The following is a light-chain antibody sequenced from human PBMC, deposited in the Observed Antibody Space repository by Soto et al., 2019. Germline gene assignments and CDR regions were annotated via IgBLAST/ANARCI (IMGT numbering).Light chain of an antibody. Sequence: DIQMTQSPSTLSASVGDRVTMTCRASESISDWLAWYQQKPGKAPNLLIQKASTLKSGVPSRFSGSGSGTEFTLTISSLQPEDFATYYCQQLNSFPITFGQGTRLEIK. CDR1: ESISDW. CDR2: KAS. CDR3: QQLNSFPIT. V-gene: IGKV1-5*03. J-gene: IGKJ5*01.